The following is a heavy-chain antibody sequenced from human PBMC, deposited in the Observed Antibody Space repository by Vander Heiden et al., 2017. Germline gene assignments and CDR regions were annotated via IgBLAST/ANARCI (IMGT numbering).Heavy chain of an antibody. CDR1: GGSISGDYY. Sequence: QVQLQESAPGLVKPSQTLSLTRTVSGGSISGDYYWTWIRQPAGKGLEWIGRIYGSGRTRYNPAFNSRVTISMDTSKNQFSLSLSSVTAADAAVYFCARGECGQNCYMYNWFDSWGQGILVTVSS. CDR2: IYGSGRT. J-gene: IGHJ5*01. D-gene: IGHD2-15*01. CDR3: ARGECGQNCYMYNWFDS. V-gene: IGHV4-61*02.